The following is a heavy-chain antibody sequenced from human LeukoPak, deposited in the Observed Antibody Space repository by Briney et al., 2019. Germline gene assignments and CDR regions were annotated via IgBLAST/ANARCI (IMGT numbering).Heavy chain of an antibody. D-gene: IGHD3-10*01. J-gene: IGHJ4*02. Sequence: PSETLSLTCTVSGGSISSSSYNWGWIRQPPGKGLEWIGSIYYSGSTYYNPSLKSRVTISVDTSKNQFSLKLSSVTAADTAVYYCARVRVRGVITPRGYFDYWGQGTLVAVSS. CDR1: GGSISSSSYN. CDR2: IYYSGST. CDR3: ARVRVRGVITPRGYFDY. V-gene: IGHV4-39*07.